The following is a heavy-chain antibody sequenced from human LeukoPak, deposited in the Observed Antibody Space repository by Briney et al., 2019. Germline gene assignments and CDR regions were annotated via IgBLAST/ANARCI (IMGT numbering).Heavy chain of an antibody. V-gene: IGHV1-18*01. Sequence: ASVKVSCKASGYTFISYGISWVRQAPGQGLEWMGWISAYNGNTNYAQKFQGRVTMTTDTSTSTAYMELRSLRSGDTAVYYCARGEVGGSYGIAFDYWGQGTLVTVSS. D-gene: IGHD1-26*01. CDR2: ISAYNGNT. CDR3: ARGEVGGSYGIAFDY. CDR1: GYTFISYG. J-gene: IGHJ4*02.